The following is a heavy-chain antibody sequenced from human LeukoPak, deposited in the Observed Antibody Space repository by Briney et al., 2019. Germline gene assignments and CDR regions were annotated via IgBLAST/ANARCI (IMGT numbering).Heavy chain of an antibody. CDR1: GFIFNDYA. V-gene: IGHV3-9*01. CDR3: ARRWGSYRYFDY. D-gene: IGHD3-16*02. CDR2: ISWNSGSI. J-gene: IGHJ4*02. Sequence: GGSLRLSRVASGFIFNDYAIHWVRQAPGKGLEWVSGISWNSGSIGYAESVEGRFTISRDNAENSLYLQMNSLRAEDTALYFCARRWGSYRYFDYWGQGTLVTVSS.